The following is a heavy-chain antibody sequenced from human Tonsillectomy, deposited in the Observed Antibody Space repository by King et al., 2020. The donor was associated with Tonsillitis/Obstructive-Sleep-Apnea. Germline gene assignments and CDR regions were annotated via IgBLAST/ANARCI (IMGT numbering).Heavy chain of an antibody. CDR1: GFTVSSNY. D-gene: IGHD2-15*01. J-gene: IGHJ5*02. V-gene: IGHV3-53*01. CDR2: IYSGGST. Sequence: VQLVESGGGLIQPGGSLRLSCAASGFTVSSNYMSWVRQAPGKGLEWVSVIYSGGSTPYSDSVKGRFTISRDNSKNTLYLQMNSLRAEDTAVYYCAGEENCSGGSCYDNWFDPWGQGTLVSVSS. CDR3: AGEENCSGGSCYDNWFDP.